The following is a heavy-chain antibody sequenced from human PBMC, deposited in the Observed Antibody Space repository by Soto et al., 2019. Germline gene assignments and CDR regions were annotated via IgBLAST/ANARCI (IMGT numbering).Heavy chain of an antibody. CDR3: ARDLKVRGSYSCYDYRWFDP. D-gene: IGHD5-12*01. V-gene: IGHV4-59*01. Sequence: QVQLQESGPGLVKPSETLSLTCTVSGGSISSYYWSWIRQPPGKGLECIGYRYYSGSTNYNPSLKSRVTISVDTSKNQFSLKLSSVTAADTAVYYCARDLKVRGSYSCYDYRWFDPWGQGTLVTVSS. CDR2: RYYSGST. J-gene: IGHJ5*02. CDR1: GGSISSYY.